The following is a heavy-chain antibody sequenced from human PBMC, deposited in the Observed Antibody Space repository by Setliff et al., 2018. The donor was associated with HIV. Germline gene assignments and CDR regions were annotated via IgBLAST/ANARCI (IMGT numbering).Heavy chain of an antibody. CDR2: IFYSGST. D-gene: IGHD4-17*01. J-gene: IGHJ5*02. Sequence: KPSETLSLTCTVSGGSIRSYYWSWIRQPPGKGLEWIGYIFYSGSTNYNPSLKSRVTISVDASKNQFSLRLSSVTAADTAVYYCARGFLRSRRRWFDPWGQGTLVTVSS. CDR1: GGSIRSYY. V-gene: IGHV4-59*01. CDR3: ARGFLRSRRRWFDP.